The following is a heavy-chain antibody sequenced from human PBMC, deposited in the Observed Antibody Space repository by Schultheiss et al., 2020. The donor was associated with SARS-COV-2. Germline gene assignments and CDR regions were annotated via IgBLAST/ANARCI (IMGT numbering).Heavy chain of an antibody. J-gene: IGHJ6*02. V-gene: IGHV4-59*12. CDR2: INHSGST. Sequence: SETLSLTCTVSGGSISSYYWSWIRQPAGKGLEWIGEINHSGSTNYNPSLKSRVTISVDTSKNQFFLKLSSVTAADTAVYYCARIPSTYSSRRNYYYYYYGVDVWGQGTTVTVSS. CDR3: ARIPSTYSSRRNYYYYYYGVDV. D-gene: IGHD6-13*01. CDR1: GGSISSYY.